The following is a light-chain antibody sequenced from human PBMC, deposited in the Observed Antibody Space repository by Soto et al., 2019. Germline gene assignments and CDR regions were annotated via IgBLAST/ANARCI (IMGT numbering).Light chain of an antibody. Sequence: EIVLTQSPAALSLSRGERATLSCRASQTVTTYLAWYQQKPGQAPRLLIYDASNRATGIPARFSGSGSGTDFSLTISSLQSGDFVVYYCQQYNKGPWTFGQGTKVDIK. J-gene: IGKJ1*01. CDR3: QQYNKGPWT. CDR2: DAS. V-gene: IGKV3-11*01. CDR1: QTVTTY.